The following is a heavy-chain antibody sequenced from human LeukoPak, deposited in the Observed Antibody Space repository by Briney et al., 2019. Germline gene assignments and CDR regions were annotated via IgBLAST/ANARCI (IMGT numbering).Heavy chain of an antibody. V-gene: IGHV4-34*01. CDR3: ARDPWFGELSSNWFDP. Sequence: SETLSLTCAVYGGSFSGYYWSWIRQPPGKGLEWIGEMNHSGSTNYNPSLKSRVTISVDTSKNQFSLKLSSVTAADTAVYYCARDPWFGELSSNWFDPWGQGTLVTVSS. CDR2: MNHSGST. J-gene: IGHJ5*02. D-gene: IGHD3-10*01. CDR1: GGSFSGYY.